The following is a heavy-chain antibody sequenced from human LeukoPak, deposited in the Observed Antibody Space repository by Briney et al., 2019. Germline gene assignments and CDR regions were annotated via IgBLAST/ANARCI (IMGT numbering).Heavy chain of an antibody. Sequence: GSLRLSCAASGCTFSSYGMHCVRQAPGKGLEWVAFIRYDGSNKYYADSVKGRFTISRDNSKNTLYLQMNSLRAEDTAFFFKQKTAYDILTGYFNWGQGTLVTVSS. CDR1: GCTFSSYG. V-gene: IGHV3-30*02. J-gene: IGHJ4*02. CDR2: IRYDGSNK. CDR3: QKTAYDILTGYFN. D-gene: IGHD3-9*01.